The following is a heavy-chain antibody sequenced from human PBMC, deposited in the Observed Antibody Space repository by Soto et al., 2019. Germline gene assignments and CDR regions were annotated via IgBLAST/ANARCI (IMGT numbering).Heavy chain of an antibody. D-gene: IGHD6-13*01. CDR1: GFTFSSYG. Sequence: GGSLRLSCAASGFTFSSYGMHWVRQAPGKGLEWVAVISYDGSNKYYADSVKGRFTISRDNSKNTLYLQMNSLRAEDTAVYYCAKDRRIWYSSSWYVDYWGQGTLVTVSS. V-gene: IGHV3-30*18. CDR2: ISYDGSNK. J-gene: IGHJ4*02. CDR3: AKDRRIWYSSSWYVDY.